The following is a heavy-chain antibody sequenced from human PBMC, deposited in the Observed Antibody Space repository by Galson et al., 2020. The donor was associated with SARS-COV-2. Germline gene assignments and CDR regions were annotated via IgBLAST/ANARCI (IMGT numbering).Heavy chain of an antibody. J-gene: IGHJ5*02. Sequence: SDTLSLTCTVSGGSISSYYWSWIRQPPGKGLEWIGYIYYSGSTNYKPSLKSRVTISVDTSKNQCSLKLSSVPAADTAVYYCARGYCSSPSCYGRFVWFDPWGQGTLVTVSS. V-gene: IGHV4-59*01. CDR2: IYYSGST. CDR1: GGSISSYY. CDR3: ARGYCSSPSCYGRFVWFDP. D-gene: IGHD2-2*01.